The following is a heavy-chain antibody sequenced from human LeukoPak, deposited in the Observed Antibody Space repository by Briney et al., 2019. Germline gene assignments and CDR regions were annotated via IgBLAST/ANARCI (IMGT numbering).Heavy chain of an antibody. J-gene: IGHJ4*02. D-gene: IGHD2-8*02. CDR2: VSHDGSNK. V-gene: IGHV3-30*04. Sequence: QPGGSLRLSCAASGFTFSNFPMQWGRQAPGKGLEWVAVVSHDGSNKYYADSVKGRFTISRDNSKNTLYLQVSSLRPDDTAVYYCARDLLARTGGDYWGQGTLVTVSS. CDR3: ARDLLARTGGDY. CDR1: GFTFSNFP.